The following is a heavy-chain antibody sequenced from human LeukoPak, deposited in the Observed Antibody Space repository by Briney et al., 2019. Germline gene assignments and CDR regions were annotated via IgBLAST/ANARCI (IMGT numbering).Heavy chain of an antibody. CDR1: GFTFSSYS. V-gene: IGHV3-21*01. CDR2: ISSSSSYI. J-gene: IGHJ4*02. Sequence: GGSLRLSCAASGFTFSSYSMNWVRQAPGKGLEWVSSISSSSSYIYYAASVKGRFTISRDNAKNSLYLQMNSLRVEDTAVYYCGNHDYSDYYGGQGTVVTVSA. CDR3: GNHDYSDYY. D-gene: IGHD4-11*01.